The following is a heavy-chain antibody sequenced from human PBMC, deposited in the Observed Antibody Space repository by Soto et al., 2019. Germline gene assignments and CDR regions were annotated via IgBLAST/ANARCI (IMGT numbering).Heavy chain of an antibody. J-gene: IGHJ5*02. Sequence: GGSLRLGCAASGVTFSSYAMIWVRQAPGKGLEWVSAISGSGGSTYYADSVKGRFTISRDNSKNTLYLQMNSLRAEDTAVYYCAKDPLSRYYDSSGSNWFDPWGQGTLVTVSS. CDR1: GVTFSSYA. V-gene: IGHV3-23*01. CDR2: ISGSGGST. D-gene: IGHD3-22*01. CDR3: AKDPLSRYYDSSGSNWFDP.